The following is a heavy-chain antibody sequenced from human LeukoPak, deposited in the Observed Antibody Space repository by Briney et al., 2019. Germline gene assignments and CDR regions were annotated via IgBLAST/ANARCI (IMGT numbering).Heavy chain of an antibody. CDR3: ASFDYRNNFDY. CDR1: GYSISSGYY. CDR2: IYHSGST. J-gene: IGHJ4*02. V-gene: IGHV4-38-2*02. Sequence: PSETLSLTCTVSGYSISSGYYWGWIRQPPGKGLEWIGSIYHSGSTYYNPSLKSRVTISVDTSKNQFSLKLSSVTAADTAVYYCASFDYRNNFDYWGQGTLVTVSS. D-gene: IGHD4-11*01.